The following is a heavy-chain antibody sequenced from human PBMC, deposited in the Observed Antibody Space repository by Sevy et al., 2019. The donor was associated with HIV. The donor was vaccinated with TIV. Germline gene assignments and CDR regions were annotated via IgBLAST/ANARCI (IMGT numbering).Heavy chain of an antibody. CDR1: GGSFSGYY. Sequence: SETLSLTCAVYGGSFSGYYWSWIRQPPGKGLEWIGEINHSGSTNYNPSLKSRVTISVDTSKNQFSLKLSSVTAADTAAYYCARGSIAARYYYYYYGMDVWGQGTTVTVSS. D-gene: IGHD6-6*01. CDR3: ARGSIAARYYYYYYGMDV. CDR2: INHSGST. J-gene: IGHJ6*02. V-gene: IGHV4-34*01.